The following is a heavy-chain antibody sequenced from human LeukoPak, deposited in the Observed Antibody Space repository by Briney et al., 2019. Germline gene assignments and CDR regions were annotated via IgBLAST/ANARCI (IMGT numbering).Heavy chain of an antibody. Sequence: PSETLSLTCTVSGGSISSYYWNGIRQPPGKGLEWIGHILYSGSANYNPSLESRVTISVDTSKNQFSLKLGSVTAADTAVYYCARKVVVAAREPYFDYWGQGTLVTVSS. D-gene: IGHD2-15*01. J-gene: IGHJ4*02. CDR2: ILYSGSA. CDR1: GGSISSYY. CDR3: ARKVVVAAREPYFDY. V-gene: IGHV4-59*01.